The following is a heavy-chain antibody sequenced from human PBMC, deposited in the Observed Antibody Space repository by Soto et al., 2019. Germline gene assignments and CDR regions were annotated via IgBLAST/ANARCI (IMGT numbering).Heavy chain of an antibody. CDR2: IYTSGST. CDR3: ARDLRFGQADY. D-gene: IGHD3-10*01. Sequence: ETLSLTCTVSGGSISSYYWTWIRQPSGKGLEWIGRIYTSGSTNYNPSLKSRVTMSVDTSKNQFSLKLSSVTAADTAVYYCARDLRFGQADYWGQGSQVTVSS. V-gene: IGHV4-4*07. CDR1: GGSISSYY. J-gene: IGHJ4*02.